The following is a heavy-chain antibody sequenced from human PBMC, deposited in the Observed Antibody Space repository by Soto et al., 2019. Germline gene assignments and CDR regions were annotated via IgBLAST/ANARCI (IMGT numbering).Heavy chain of an antibody. CDR2: IYYSGST. Sequence: LSLTCTVTGDSISNRSYYWGWIRQPPGKGLEWIGSIYYSGSTYNNPSLKSRVSMSVDTSKNQFSLKLRSVTAADTALYYCARQRTSVVTQAYFDSWGQGSLVTVSS. J-gene: IGHJ4*02. CDR3: ARQRTSVVTQAYFDS. V-gene: IGHV4-39*01. CDR1: GDSISNRSYY. D-gene: IGHD2-21*02.